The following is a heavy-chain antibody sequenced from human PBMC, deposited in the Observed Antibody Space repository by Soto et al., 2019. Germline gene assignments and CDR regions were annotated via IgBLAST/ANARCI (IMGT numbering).Heavy chain of an antibody. CDR2: ISYDGGNK. D-gene: IGHD4-17*01. V-gene: IGHV3-30-3*01. Sequence: GGSLRLSCAASGFTFSSYAMHWVRQAPGKGLEWVAVISYDGGNKYYADSVKGRFTISRDNSKNTLYLQMNSLRAEDTAVYYCAGEKDYGLDYWGQGTLVTVSS. J-gene: IGHJ4*02. CDR3: AGEKDYGLDY. CDR1: GFTFSSYA.